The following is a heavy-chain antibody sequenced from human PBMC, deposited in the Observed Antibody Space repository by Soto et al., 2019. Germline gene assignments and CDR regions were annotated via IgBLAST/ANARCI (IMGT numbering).Heavy chain of an antibody. Sequence: PSETLSLTCAVSGGSISSGGYSWSWIRQPPGKGLEWIGYIYHSGSTSYNPSLKSRVTISVDRSKNQFSLKLSSVTAADTAVYYCGRNNYDILTGYYELHGMAFWGQGSSVTVSS. CDR3: GRNNYDILTGYYELHGMAF. CDR2: IYHSGST. V-gene: IGHV4-30-2*01. CDR1: GGSISSGGYS. D-gene: IGHD3-9*01. J-gene: IGHJ6*02.